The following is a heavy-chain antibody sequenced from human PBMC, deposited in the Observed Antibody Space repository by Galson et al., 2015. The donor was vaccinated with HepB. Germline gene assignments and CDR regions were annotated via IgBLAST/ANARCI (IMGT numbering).Heavy chain of an antibody. CDR3: ARDDGIYCSGGSCYSGWFDS. CDR2: INPNSGGT. Sequence: SVKVSCKASGYTFTGYYMHWVRQAPGQGLEWMGWINPNSGGTNYAQKFQGRVTMTRDTSISTAYMELSRLRSDDTAVYYCARDDGIYCSGGSCYSGWFDSWGQGTLVTVSS. CDR1: GYTFTGYY. J-gene: IGHJ5*01. V-gene: IGHV1-2*02. D-gene: IGHD2-15*01.